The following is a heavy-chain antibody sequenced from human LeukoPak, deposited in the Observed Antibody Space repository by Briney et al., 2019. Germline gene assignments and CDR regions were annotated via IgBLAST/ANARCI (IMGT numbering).Heavy chain of an antibody. Sequence: SETLSLTCAVSGYSISSGYYWGWIRQPPGKGLEWIGSIYYSGRTYYNPSLKSRVTISVDTSKKQFSLKLSSVTAADTAVYYCARHPYQLLWLSWFDTWGQGTLVAVSS. J-gene: IGHJ5*02. CDR3: ARHPYQLLWLSWFDT. CDR2: IYYSGRT. V-gene: IGHV4-38-2*01. CDR1: GYSISSGYY. D-gene: IGHD2-2*01.